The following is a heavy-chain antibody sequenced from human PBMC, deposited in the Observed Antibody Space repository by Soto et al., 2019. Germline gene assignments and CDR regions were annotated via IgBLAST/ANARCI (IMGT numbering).Heavy chain of an antibody. Sequence: GGSLRLSCAASGFTFSSYGMHWVRQAPGKGLEWVAVISYDGSNKYYADSVKGRFTISRDNSKNTLYLQMNSLRAEDTAVYYCAKSSSSGFWYYYYMDVWGKGTTVTVSS. CDR2: ISYDGSNK. CDR1: GFTFSSYG. CDR3: AKSSSSGFWYYYYMDV. J-gene: IGHJ6*03. D-gene: IGHD6-6*01. V-gene: IGHV3-30*18.